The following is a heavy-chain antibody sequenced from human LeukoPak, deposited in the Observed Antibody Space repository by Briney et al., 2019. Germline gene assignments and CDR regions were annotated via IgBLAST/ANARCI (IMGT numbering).Heavy chain of an antibody. J-gene: IGHJ3*02. CDR3: ARDQIADYGGNSGDAFDI. CDR2: IYYSGST. V-gene: IGHV4-59*01. CDR1: GGSISSYY. Sequence: SETLSLTCTVSGGSISSYYWSWIRQPPGKGLEWIGYIYYSGSTNYNPSLKSRVTISVDTSKNQFSLKLSPVTAADTAVYYCARDQIADYGGNSGDAFDIWGQGTMVTVSS. D-gene: IGHD4-23*01.